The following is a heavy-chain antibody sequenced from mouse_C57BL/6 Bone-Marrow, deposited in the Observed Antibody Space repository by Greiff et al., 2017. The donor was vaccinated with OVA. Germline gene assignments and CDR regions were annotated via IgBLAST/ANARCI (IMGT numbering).Heavy chain of an antibody. CDR2: ISNLAYSI. D-gene: IGHD3-3*01. V-gene: IGHV5-15*04. CDR1: GFTFSDYG. CDR3: ARRGGPSRAMDY. J-gene: IGHJ4*01. Sequence: DVMLVESGGGLVQPGGSLKLSCAASGFTFSDYGMAWVRQAPRKGPAWVAFISNLAYSIYYADTVTGRFTISRENAKNTLYLEMSSLRSEDTAMYYCARRGGPSRAMDYWGQGTSVTVSS.